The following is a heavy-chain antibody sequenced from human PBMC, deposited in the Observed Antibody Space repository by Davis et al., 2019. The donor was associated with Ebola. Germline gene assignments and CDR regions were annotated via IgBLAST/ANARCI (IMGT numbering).Heavy chain of an antibody. CDR2: ISSSSSTI. V-gene: IGHV3-48*02. J-gene: IGHJ6*03. CDR3: ARDRYYYYYYMDV. CDR1: GFTFSSYS. Sequence: GESLKISCAASGFTFSSYSMNWVRQAPGKGLEWVSYISSSSSTISYADSVKGRFTIPRDNAKTSLYLQMNSLRDEDTAVYYCARDRYYYYYYMDVWGKGTTVTVSS.